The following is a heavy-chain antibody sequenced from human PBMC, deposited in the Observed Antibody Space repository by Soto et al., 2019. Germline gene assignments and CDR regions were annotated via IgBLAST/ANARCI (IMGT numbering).Heavy chain of an antibody. CDR2: ISADGSDK. CDR3: TKGSEVARQELDY. V-gene: IGHV3-30*18. D-gene: IGHD3-3*01. Sequence: QVQLVESGGGVVQPGRSLRLSCAASGFTFSNFGMHWGRXAXGKGXEWVAAISADGSDKYFSDSVKGRFTISRDNSKNTLFLQMNSLRVEDTAVYYCTKGSEVARQELDYWGQGTLVTVSS. CDR1: GFTFSNFG. J-gene: IGHJ4*02.